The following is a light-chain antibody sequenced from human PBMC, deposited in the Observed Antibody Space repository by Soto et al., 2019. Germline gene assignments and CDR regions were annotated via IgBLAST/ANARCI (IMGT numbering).Light chain of an antibody. J-gene: IGKJ2*01. Sequence: EIVLTQSPATLSLSPGERATLSCGASQSVSSSYLAWYQQKPGLAPRLLIYDASTRATGIPDRFSGSGSGTDLTLTISRLEPEDFGVYYCQQYASPPRYTFGQGTKLEIK. V-gene: IGKV3D-20*01. CDR3: QQYASPPRYT. CDR1: QSVSSSY. CDR2: DAS.